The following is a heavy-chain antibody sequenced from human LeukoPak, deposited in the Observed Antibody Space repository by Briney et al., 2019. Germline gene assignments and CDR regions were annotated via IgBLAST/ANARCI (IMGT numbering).Heavy chain of an antibody. J-gene: IGHJ4*02. CDR1: GFTFSSYG. CDR2: IRYDGSNK. Sequence: EPGGSLRLSCAASGFTFSSYGMHWVRQAPGKGLEWVAFIRYDGSNKYYADSVKGRFTISRDNSKNTLYLQMNSLRAEDTAVYYCARDRAMEVGAYYFDYWGQGTLVTVSS. V-gene: IGHV3-30*02. CDR3: ARDRAMEVGAYYFDY. D-gene: IGHD1-26*01.